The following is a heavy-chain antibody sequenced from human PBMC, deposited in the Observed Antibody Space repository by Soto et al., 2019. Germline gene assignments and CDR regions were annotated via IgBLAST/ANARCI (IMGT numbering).Heavy chain of an antibody. Sequence: GGSLRLSCAASGFTFDDFAMHWVRQAPGKGLEWVSGISWNSGSIGYADSVKGRFTISRDNAKNSLYLQMNSLRAEDTALYYCAKVTLGIAAAGTIWGQGTLVTVSS. CDR2: ISWNSGSI. CDR3: AKVTLGIAAAGTI. V-gene: IGHV3-9*01. D-gene: IGHD6-13*01. CDR1: GFTFDDFA. J-gene: IGHJ4*02.